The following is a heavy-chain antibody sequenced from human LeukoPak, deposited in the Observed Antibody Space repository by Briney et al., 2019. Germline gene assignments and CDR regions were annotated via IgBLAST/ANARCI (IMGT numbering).Heavy chain of an antibody. D-gene: IGHD3-10*02. CDR1: GFTFNKCG. CDR2: IAYDGTNK. Sequence: QSGGSLRLSCAASGFTFNKCGMHWVRQAPGKGLEWVAFIAYDGTNKYYVDSVKGRFTISRDNSKNTLFLQMKSLRAEDTAVYYCAELGITMIGGVWGKGTTVTISS. V-gene: IGHV3-30*02. J-gene: IGHJ6*04. CDR3: AELGITMIGGV.